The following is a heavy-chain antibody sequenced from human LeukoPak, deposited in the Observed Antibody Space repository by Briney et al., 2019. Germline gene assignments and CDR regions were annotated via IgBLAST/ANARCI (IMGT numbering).Heavy chain of an antibody. CDR3: ARDLHSSGWYWFDT. Sequence: GASVKVSCKASGYTLTTYGLSWVRQAPGQGLEWMGWISAYSGNTNYAQKFQGRVTMTTDTSTSIAYMELWSLTSDDTALYYCARDLHSSGWYWFDTWGQGTLVTVSS. CDR1: GYTLTTYG. CDR2: ISAYSGNT. V-gene: IGHV1-18*01. D-gene: IGHD6-19*01. J-gene: IGHJ5*02.